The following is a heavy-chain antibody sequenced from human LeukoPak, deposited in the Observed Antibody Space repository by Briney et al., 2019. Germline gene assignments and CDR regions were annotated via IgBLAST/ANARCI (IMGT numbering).Heavy chain of an antibody. Sequence: ASVKVSCKASGYTFTSYGISWGRQAPGQGLEWMGWISAYNGNTNYAQKLQGRVTMTTDTSTSTAYMELRSLRSDDTAVYYCAREYCSGGSCYKHRWFDPWGQGTLVTVSP. D-gene: IGHD2-15*01. CDR3: AREYCSGGSCYKHRWFDP. V-gene: IGHV1-18*04. J-gene: IGHJ5*02. CDR2: ISAYNGNT. CDR1: GYTFTSYG.